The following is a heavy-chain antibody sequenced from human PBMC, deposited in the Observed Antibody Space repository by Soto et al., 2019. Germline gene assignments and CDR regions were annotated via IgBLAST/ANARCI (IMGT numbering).Heavy chain of an antibody. Sequence: SETLSLTCAVSGGSISSGGYSWSWIRQPPGKGLEWIGYVYHSGSTYYNPSLKSRVTISVDRSKNQFSLKLSSVTAADTAVYYCARDKITGLFDYWGQGTLVTVSS. D-gene: IGHD2-8*02. J-gene: IGHJ4*02. CDR2: VYHSGST. V-gene: IGHV4-30-2*01. CDR1: GGSISSGGYS. CDR3: ARDKITGLFDY.